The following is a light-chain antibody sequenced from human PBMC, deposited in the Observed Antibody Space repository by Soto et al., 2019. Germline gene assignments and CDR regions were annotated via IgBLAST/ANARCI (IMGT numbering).Light chain of an antibody. CDR3: QQRSTWPAIT. CDR1: QSVKSY. V-gene: IGKV3-11*01. CDR2: DAS. J-gene: IGKJ5*01. Sequence: EIVLTQSPATLSLSPGERPTLFCRASQSVKSYLAWYQQRPGQAPRLLISDASNRATGSPARFSGSGSGTDFSLTISSLEPEDFAVYYCQQRSTWPAITFGQGTRLEIK.